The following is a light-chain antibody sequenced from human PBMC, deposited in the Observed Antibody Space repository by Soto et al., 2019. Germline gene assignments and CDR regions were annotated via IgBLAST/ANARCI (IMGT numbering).Light chain of an antibody. CDR1: QSVSSRS. V-gene: IGKV3-20*01. CDR2: GAS. Sequence: EIVLTQSPGTLSLSPGERATLSCRASQSVSSRSLAWYQQKPGQAPRLLISGASSRAADIPDRFSGSGSGTDFTLTINRLEPEDFAVYYCQQYDSSPRTVGQGTKVEIK. CDR3: QQYDSSPRT. J-gene: IGKJ1*01.